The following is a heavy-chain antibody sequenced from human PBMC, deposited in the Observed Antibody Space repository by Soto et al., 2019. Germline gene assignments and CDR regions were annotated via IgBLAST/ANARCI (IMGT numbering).Heavy chain of an antibody. J-gene: IGHJ4*02. CDR2: LYYSGST. CDR1: GGSLGTRNYY. V-gene: IGHV4-39*01. D-gene: IGHD6-19*01. Sequence: SETLSLTCNVSGGSLGTRNYYWAWIRQHPGKGLEWIGSLYYSGSTYYIPSLKRRGTISVDTSKNQCSLKVTSVTAAYTAVYYCARHYSSGWDYCDYWGQGTLVTVSS. CDR3: ARHYSSGWDYCDY.